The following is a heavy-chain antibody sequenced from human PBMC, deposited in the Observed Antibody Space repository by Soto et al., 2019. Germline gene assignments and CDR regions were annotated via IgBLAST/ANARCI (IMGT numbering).Heavy chain of an antibody. CDR2: ISYDGSNK. J-gene: IGHJ4*02. CDR1: GFTFSSYG. Sequence: QVQLVESGGGVVQPGRSLRLSCAASGFTFSSYGMHWVRQAPGKGLEWVAVISYDGSNKYYADSVKGRFTISRDNSKNTLYLQMNILRAEDTAVYYCAKVDLGYCSGGSCYSVDYWGQGTLVTVSS. CDR3: AKVDLGYCSGGSCYSVDY. V-gene: IGHV3-30*18. D-gene: IGHD2-15*01.